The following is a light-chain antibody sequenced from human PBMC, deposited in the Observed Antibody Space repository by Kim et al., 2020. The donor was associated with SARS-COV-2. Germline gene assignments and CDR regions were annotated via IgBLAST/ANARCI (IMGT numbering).Light chain of an antibody. V-gene: IGKV1-39*01. Sequence: SVGDRVTITCRASQSISSYLNWYQQKPGKAPKLLIYAASSLQSGVPSRFSGSGSGTDSTLTISSLQPEDFATYYCQQSYSTLTWTFGQGTKVDIK. CDR1: QSISSY. CDR2: AAS. J-gene: IGKJ1*01. CDR3: QQSYSTLTWT.